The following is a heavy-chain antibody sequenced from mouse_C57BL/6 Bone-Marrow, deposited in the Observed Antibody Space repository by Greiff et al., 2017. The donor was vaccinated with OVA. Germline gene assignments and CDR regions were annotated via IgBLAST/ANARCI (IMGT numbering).Heavy chain of an antibody. V-gene: IGHV1-19*01. D-gene: IGHD1-1*01. CDR2: INPYNGGT. CDR1: GYTFTDYY. CDR3: ARERYYGSLDY. Sequence: EVQLQQSGPVLVKPGASVKMSCKASGYTFTDYYMNWVKQSHGKSLEWIGVINPYNGGTSYNQKFKGKATLTVDKSSSTAYMELNSLTSEDSAVYYCARERYYGSLDYWGQGTTLTVSS. J-gene: IGHJ2*01.